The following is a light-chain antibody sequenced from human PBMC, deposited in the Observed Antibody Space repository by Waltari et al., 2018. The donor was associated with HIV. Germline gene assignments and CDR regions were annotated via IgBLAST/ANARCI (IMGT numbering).Light chain of an antibody. J-gene: IGLJ3*02. CDR2: QDN. Sequence: SFELTQPPSVSVSPGQTASITCSGDKLGNKYACWHQQKPGQSPVLVIYQDNKRASGIRLRFSGSNSGNTATLTISGTQAMDEADYYWQAWDSSNVVFGGGTKLTVL. CDR3: QAWDSSNVV. CDR1: KLGNKY. V-gene: IGLV3-1*01.